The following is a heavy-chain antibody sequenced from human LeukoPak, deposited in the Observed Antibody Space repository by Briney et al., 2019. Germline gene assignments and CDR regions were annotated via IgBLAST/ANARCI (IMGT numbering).Heavy chain of an antibody. CDR1: GYTFASYG. CDR2: ISAYNGNT. CDR3: ARQVDSTMALPDY. V-gene: IGHV1-18*01. J-gene: IGHJ4*02. D-gene: IGHD3-10*01. Sequence: ASVKVSCKASGYTFASYGVTWVRQAPGQSLEWMGWISAYNGNTNYAQKLQGRVTMTTDTSTSTAYMELRSLRSDDTAVYYCARQVDSTMALPDYWGQGTLVTVSS.